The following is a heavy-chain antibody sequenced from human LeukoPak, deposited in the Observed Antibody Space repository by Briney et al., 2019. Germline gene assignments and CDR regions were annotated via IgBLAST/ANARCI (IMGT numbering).Heavy chain of an antibody. Sequence: ASVKVSCKASGYTFTSYDINWVRQATGQGLEWMGWMSPNSGNTGYAQKFQGRVTMTRNTSISTAYMELSSLRSEDTAVYYCAREAILMYYFYGMGVWGQGTTVTVSS. CDR3: AREAILMYYFYGMGV. J-gene: IGHJ6*02. V-gene: IGHV1-8*01. CDR1: GYTFTSYD. CDR2: MSPNSGNT.